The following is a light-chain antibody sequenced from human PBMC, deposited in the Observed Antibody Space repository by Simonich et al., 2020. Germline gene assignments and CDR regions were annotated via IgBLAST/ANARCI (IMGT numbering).Light chain of an antibody. CDR3: SSYTSSSTLV. CDR1: SSDVGGYNY. J-gene: IGLJ3*02. CDR2: DVS. Sequence: QSALTQPASESGSPGQSITISCTGTSSDVGGYNYVSWYQQHPGKAPKLMIYDVSKRPAGVAHRFSGSKSGNTASLTISGLQAEYEADYYCSSYTSSSTLVFGGGTKLTVL. V-gene: IGLV2-14*01.